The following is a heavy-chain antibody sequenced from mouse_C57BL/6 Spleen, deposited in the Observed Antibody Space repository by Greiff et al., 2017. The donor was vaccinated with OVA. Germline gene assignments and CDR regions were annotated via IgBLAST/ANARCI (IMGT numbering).Heavy chain of an antibody. CDR1: GYSINSDY. CDR3: ARWLDSSGYEYFDV. J-gene: IGHJ1*03. Sequence: DVMLVESGPGLAKPSQTLSLTCSVTGYSINSDYWNWIRKFPGNKLEYMGYISYSGSTYYNPSLKRRISITRDTSKNQYYLQLNSVTTEHTTTYYSARWLDSSGYEYFDVWGTGTTVTVSS. D-gene: IGHD3-2*02. V-gene: IGHV3-8*01. CDR2: ISYSGST.